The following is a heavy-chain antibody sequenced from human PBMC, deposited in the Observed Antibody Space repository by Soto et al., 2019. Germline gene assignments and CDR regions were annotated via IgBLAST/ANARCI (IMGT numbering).Heavy chain of an antibody. CDR1: GGSFSGYY. CDR2: INHSGST. D-gene: IGHD2-2*01. V-gene: IGHV4-34*01. CDR3: ARGGGDIVVVPAQRPFDY. J-gene: IGHJ4*02. Sequence: WETLSLTCAVYGGSFSGYYWSWIRQPPGKGLEWIGEINHSGSTNYNPSLKSRVTISVDTSKNQFSLKLSSVTAADTAVYYCARGGGDIVVVPAQRPFDYWGQGTLVTVSS.